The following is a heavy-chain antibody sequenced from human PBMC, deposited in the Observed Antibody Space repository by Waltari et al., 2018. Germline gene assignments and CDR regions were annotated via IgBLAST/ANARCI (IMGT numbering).Heavy chain of an antibody. J-gene: IGHJ4*02. V-gene: IGHV1-3*01. Sequence: QVQLVQSGAEVKKPGASVKVSCKASGYTFPSYAMHWVRQAPGQRLEWMGWINAGNGNTKYSQKFQGRVTITRDTSASTAYMELSSLRSEDTAVYYCARDGRYGDYPHYWGQGTLVTVSS. CDR1: GYTFPSYA. CDR2: INAGNGNT. D-gene: IGHD4-17*01. CDR3: ARDGRYGDYPHY.